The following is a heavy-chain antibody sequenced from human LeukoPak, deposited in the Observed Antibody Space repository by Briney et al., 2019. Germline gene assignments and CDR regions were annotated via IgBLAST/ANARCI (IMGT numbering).Heavy chain of an antibody. J-gene: IGHJ5*02. Sequence: GGSLRLSCAASGVTLSPYGMHWVRQAPGKGLEWVAVISYEGGTQHYADSVKGRFIISRDNPRNTLYLQMNILRTEDTAVYYCAKEGTPHVSTWYDLWGQGAQVIVSS. D-gene: IGHD3-10*01. V-gene: IGHV3-30*18. CDR1: GVTLSPYG. CDR3: AKEGTPHVSTWYDL. CDR2: ISYEGGTQ.